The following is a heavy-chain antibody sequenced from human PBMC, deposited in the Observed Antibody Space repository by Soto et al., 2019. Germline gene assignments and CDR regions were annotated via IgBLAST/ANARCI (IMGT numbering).Heavy chain of an antibody. J-gene: IGHJ4*02. CDR2: ISSSSSYI. V-gene: IGHV3-21*01. Sequence: GGSLRLSCAAXGFTFSSYSMNWVRQAPGKGLEWVSSISSSSSYIYYADSVKGRFTISRDNAKNSLYLQMNSLRAEDTAVYYCARDSSSGWYYFDYWGQGTLVTVSS. CDR3: ARDSSSGWYYFDY. D-gene: IGHD6-19*01. CDR1: GFTFSSYS.